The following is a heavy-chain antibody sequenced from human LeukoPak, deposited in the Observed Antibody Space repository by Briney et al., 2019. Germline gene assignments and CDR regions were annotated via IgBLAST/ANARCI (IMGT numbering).Heavy chain of an antibody. J-gene: IGHJ4*02. V-gene: IGHV3-23*01. CDR3: ARGGDYPFDY. Sequence: GGSLRLSCAASGFTFSRYAMSWVRQAPGKGLDWVSTIGDTGSTYYADSVKGRFTVSRDNAKNTLYLQMNSLRAEDTALYYCARGGDYPFDYWGQGTLVTVSS. D-gene: IGHD4-17*01. CDR2: IGDTGST. CDR1: GFTFSRYA.